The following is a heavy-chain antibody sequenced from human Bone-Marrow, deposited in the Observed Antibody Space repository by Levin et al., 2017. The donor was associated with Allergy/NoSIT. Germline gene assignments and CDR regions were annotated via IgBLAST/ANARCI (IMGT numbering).Heavy chain of an antibody. CDR3: ARDTAFYDFWSGYPNWNFDL. CDR2: IYYSGST. CDR1: GGSFSSGHYY. V-gene: IGHV4-30-4*01. D-gene: IGHD3-3*01. J-gene: IGHJ2*01. Sequence: SETLSLTCTVSGGSFSSGHYYWNWIRQPPGKGLEWIGNIYYSGSTYYNPSLKSRVAVSLDTSKNQLSLKLTSVTAADTAVYYWARDTAFYDFWSGYPNWNFDLWGRGTLVTVSS.